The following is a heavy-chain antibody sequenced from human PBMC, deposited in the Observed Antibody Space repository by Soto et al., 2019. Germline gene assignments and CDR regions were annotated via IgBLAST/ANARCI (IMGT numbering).Heavy chain of an antibody. CDR3: VSQRTTVPTQAFFDY. CDR2: VYYRGRS. Sequence: ETWPFPCIGSGGSATISCNFGGWLRRSQGTGLAWIGSVYYRGRSYSKSSVKSRVTISVDTSKNRFSLSLNSVTASDTAVYFCVSQRTTVPTQAFFDYCGPGSLDTGSS. J-gene: IGHJ4*02. V-gene: IGHV4-39*01. D-gene: IGHD4-17*01. CDR1: GGSATISCNF.